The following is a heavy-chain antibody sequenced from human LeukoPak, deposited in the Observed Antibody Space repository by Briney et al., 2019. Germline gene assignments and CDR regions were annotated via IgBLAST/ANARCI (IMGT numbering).Heavy chain of an antibody. V-gene: IGHV3-11*05. CDR2: ISSSSSYT. Sequence: PGGSLRLSCAASGFAFSDYYMSWIRQAPGKGLEWVSYISSSSSYTNYADSVKGRFTISRDNAKSSLYLQMNSLRAEDTAVYYCARDGPQGGVLRYFDWLSQNPLDYWGQGTLVTVSS. CDR3: ARDGPQGGVLRYFDWLSQNPLDY. J-gene: IGHJ4*02. D-gene: IGHD3-9*01. CDR1: GFAFSDYY.